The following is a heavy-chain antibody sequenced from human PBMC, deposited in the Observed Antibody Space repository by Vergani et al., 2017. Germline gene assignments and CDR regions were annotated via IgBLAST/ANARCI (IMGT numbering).Heavy chain of an antibody. V-gene: IGHV4-61*02. Sequence: QVQLQESGPGLVRPSQTLSLTCTVSGGSISSGSYYWSWFRQPAGKGLEWIGRFYTGGGTSYNPSLKSRVSISVDTSKNQFSLQLSSVPAADTAVYYCARDPLYSTTWPFLLLDMDVWGQGTTVTVSS. D-gene: IGHD6-13*01. CDR1: GGSISSGSYY. CDR2: FYTGGGT. CDR3: ARDPLYSTTWPFLLLDMDV. J-gene: IGHJ6*02.